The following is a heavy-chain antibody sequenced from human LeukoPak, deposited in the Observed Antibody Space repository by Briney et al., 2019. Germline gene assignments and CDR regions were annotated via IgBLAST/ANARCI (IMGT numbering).Heavy chain of an antibody. CDR1: GFTFSNYW. D-gene: IGHD2-2*01. V-gene: IGHV3-7*01. J-gene: IGHJ4*02. Sequence: GGSLRLSCAASGFTFSNYWMSWVRQAPGKGLEWVANIKQDGSEKYYVDSVKGRFTISRDNAKNSLYLQMSSLRGEDTAVYYCARTLGSSSTSSALDYWGQGTLVTVSS. CDR3: ARTLGSSSTSSALDY. CDR2: IKQDGSEK.